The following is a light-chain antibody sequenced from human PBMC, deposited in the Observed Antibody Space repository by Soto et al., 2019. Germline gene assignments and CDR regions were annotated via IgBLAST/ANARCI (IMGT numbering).Light chain of an antibody. CDR1: HSVSSNY. V-gene: IGKV3-20*01. CDR3: RPYCASPILT. CDR2: GSS. Sequence: EIVLTQSPATLSLSPGERATLSCRASHSVSSNYVAWYQQKAGQAPSLLMYGSSSRATGIPDRFSGSGCGRKVSPPISRLEHEDVVAYYCRPYCASPILTFGPGTKVDI. J-gene: IGKJ3*01.